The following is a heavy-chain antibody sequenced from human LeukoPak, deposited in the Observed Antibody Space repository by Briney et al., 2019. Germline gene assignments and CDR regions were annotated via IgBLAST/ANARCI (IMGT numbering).Heavy chain of an antibody. Sequence: ASVKVSCKVSGYTLTELSMHWVRQAPGKRLEWVGGFDPEDGETIYAQKFQGRVTMTEDTSTDTAYVELSSLRSEDTAVYYCATELRHDFWSGYYFDYWGQGTLVTVSS. D-gene: IGHD3-3*01. CDR3: ATELRHDFWSGYYFDY. V-gene: IGHV1-24*01. J-gene: IGHJ4*02. CDR2: FDPEDGET. CDR1: GYTLTELS.